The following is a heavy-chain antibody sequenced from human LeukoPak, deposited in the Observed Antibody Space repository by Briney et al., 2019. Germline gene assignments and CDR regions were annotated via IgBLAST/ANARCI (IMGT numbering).Heavy chain of an antibody. CDR3: ARAPAGCGGTCAFDH. CDR2: IYSSGTT. J-gene: IGHJ4*02. Sequence: NASETLSLACTLAGASMRNSFWSWIRQPAGKGLEWIGRIYSSGTTNYNPSLKSRVTLSVDTSENQFSLRLTSVTAADTALYYCARAPAGCGGTCAFDHWGQGILVTVSS. CDR1: GASMRNSF. D-gene: IGHD2-15*01. V-gene: IGHV4-4*07.